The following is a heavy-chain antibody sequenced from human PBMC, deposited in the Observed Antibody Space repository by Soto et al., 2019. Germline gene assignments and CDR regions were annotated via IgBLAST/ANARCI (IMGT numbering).Heavy chain of an antibody. Sequence: QVQLVQSGAEVKKPGASVKVSCKASGYTFTSYYMHWVRQAPGQGLEWMGWINPDSGVTYYPHKFQDRVTMTRDTSISTAYMELSRLTSDDTALYYCARDRCVRDVWGQGITVIVSS. J-gene: IGHJ6*02. V-gene: IGHV1-2*02. CDR1: GYTFTSYY. CDR3: ARDRCVRDV. CDR2: INPDSGVT. D-gene: IGHD2-8*01.